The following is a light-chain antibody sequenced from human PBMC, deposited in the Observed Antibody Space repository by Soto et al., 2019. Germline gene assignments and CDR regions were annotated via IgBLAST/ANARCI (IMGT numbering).Light chain of an antibody. V-gene: IGLV2-14*01. J-gene: IGLJ1*01. Sequence: QSALTQPASVSGSPGQSITISCTGTSSDVGGYIYVSWYQQYPGKAPKLIIFEVSNRPSGVSSRFSGSKSGNTASLTISGLQAEDEADYYCSSHTNNNTPHDVFATGTKVTVL. CDR2: EVS. CDR3: SSHTNNNTPHDV. CDR1: SSDVGGYIY.